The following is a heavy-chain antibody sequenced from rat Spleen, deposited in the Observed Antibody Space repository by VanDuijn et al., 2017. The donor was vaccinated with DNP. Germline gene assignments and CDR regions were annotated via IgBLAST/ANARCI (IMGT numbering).Heavy chain of an antibody. Sequence: QVQLKESGPGLVQPSRTLSLTCTVSGFSLTSSGVSWVRQPPGKGLEWIAAIWSGGSTDYNPALKSRLSISRDTSKSHVLLKMNSLQTEDTAMYFCARNDYYSGFDFWGQGVMVTVSS. D-gene: IGHD1-1*01. CDR3: ARNDYYSGFDF. J-gene: IGHJ2*01. V-gene: IGHV2-16*01. CDR2: IWSGGST. CDR1: GFSLTSSG.